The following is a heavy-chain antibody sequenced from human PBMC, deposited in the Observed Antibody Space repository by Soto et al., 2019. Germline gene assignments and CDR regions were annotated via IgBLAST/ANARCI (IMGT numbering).Heavy chain of an antibody. CDR2: IIPIFGTA. Sequence: QVQLVQSGAEVKKPGSSVKVSCKASGGTFSSYAISWVRQAPGQGLEWMGGIIPIFGTANYAQKFQGRVTITADESTRKAYMELSSLRSEDTAVYYCARSPWGYYYDSSGYYADAFDIWGQGTMVTVSS. D-gene: IGHD3-22*01. CDR3: ARSPWGYYYDSSGYYADAFDI. V-gene: IGHV1-69*01. CDR1: GGTFSSYA. J-gene: IGHJ3*02.